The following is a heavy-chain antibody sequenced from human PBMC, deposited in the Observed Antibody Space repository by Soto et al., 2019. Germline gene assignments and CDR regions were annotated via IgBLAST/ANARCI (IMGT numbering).Heavy chain of an antibody. CDR2: IKSKTDGGIT. CDR3: TTDVVVVAATPSEYFQH. J-gene: IGHJ1*01. CDR1: GFTFSNAW. V-gene: IGHV3-15*01. Sequence: EVQLVESGGGLVKPGGSLRLSCAASGFTFSNAWMSWVRQAPGKGLEWVGRIKSKTDGGITDYAAPVKGRFSISRDDSKNTLYLQMNSLKTEDTAVYYCTTDVVVVAATPSEYFQHWGQGTLVTVSS. D-gene: IGHD2-15*01.